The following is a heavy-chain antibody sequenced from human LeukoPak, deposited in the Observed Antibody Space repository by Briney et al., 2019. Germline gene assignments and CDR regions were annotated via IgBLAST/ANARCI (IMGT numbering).Heavy chain of an antibody. D-gene: IGHD3-3*01. J-gene: IGHJ3*02. CDR2: ISSSGSTT. V-gene: IGHV3-11*01. Sequence: GGSLRLSCAASGFTFSDYYMSWIRQAPGKGLEWVSYISSSGSTTYYADSVKGRFTISRDNSKNTLYLQMNSLRAEDTAVYYCAKAERITIFGVALWSAFDIWGQGTMVTVSS. CDR1: GFTFSDYY. CDR3: AKAERITIFGVALWSAFDI.